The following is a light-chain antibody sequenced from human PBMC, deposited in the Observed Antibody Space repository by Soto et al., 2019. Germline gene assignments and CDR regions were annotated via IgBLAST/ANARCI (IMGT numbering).Light chain of an antibody. CDR2: EVT. V-gene: IGLV2-8*01. J-gene: IGLJ1*01. Sequence: QSVLTQPPSASGSPGQSVTISCTGTSSDVGGYNYVSWYQQHPGKAPQLIIYEVTKRPSGVPDRFSGSKSGNTASLTVSGLQPEDEAEYYCSSYAGSHTYVFGTGTKSPS. CDR1: SSDVGGYNY. CDR3: SSYAGSHTYV.